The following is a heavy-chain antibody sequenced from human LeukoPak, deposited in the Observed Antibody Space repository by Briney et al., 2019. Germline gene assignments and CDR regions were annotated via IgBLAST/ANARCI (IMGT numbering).Heavy chain of an antibody. CDR3: ARDFGWEDY. CDR1: GFTFSNAW. V-gene: IGHV3-15*01. CDR2: IKSKTDGGTA. Sequence: PGGSLRLSCAASGFTFSNAWMSWVRQAPGKGLEWVGRIKSKTDGGTAEYAAPVKGRFTISRDDSKNTLYLQMNSLRAEDTAVYYCARDFGWEDYWGQGTLVTVSS. J-gene: IGHJ4*02. D-gene: IGHD1-26*01.